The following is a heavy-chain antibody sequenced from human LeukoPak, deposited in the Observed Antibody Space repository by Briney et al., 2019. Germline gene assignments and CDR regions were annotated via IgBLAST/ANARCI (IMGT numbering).Heavy chain of an antibody. CDR2: IRYDGSNK. Sequence: PGGSLRLSCAASGFTFSSYGMHWVRPAPTKGLEWVAFIRYDGSNKYYADSVKGRFTISRDNSKNTLYLQMNSLRAEDTAVYYCSRQLRFLGYYFDYWGQGTLVTVSS. V-gene: IGHV3-30*02. CDR1: GFTFSSYG. J-gene: IGHJ4*02. D-gene: IGHD3-3*01. CDR3: SRQLRFLGYYFDY.